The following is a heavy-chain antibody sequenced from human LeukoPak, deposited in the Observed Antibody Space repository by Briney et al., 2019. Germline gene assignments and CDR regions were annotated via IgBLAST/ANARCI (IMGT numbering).Heavy chain of an antibody. CDR1: AYTFTSYG. V-gene: IGHV1-18*01. Sequence: ASVTVSCKASAYTFTSYGISWVRQAPAQGLEWMGWISAYNGNRNYEQKLHGRVTMTTDAYTSTASMELRSQRSDDAAAYYCSRGDFYGSGRYYKIYYGGKGTLVTVS. D-gene: IGHD3-10*01. CDR3: SRGDFYGSGRYYKIYY. CDR2: ISAYNGNR. J-gene: IGHJ4*02.